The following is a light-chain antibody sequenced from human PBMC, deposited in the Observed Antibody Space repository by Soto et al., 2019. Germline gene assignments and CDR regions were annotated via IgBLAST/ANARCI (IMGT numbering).Light chain of an antibody. CDR3: QQYGSSPRT. CDR2: GAS. CDR1: QSVSSSY. Sequence: EIVLTQSPGALSLSPGERATLSCGASQSVSSSYLAWYQQKPGQAPRLLIYGASTRATGIPERFSGSGSGKDLTLTISRLEPEDFAAYYCQQYGSSPRTFGQGTKVEIK. V-gene: IGKV3-20*01. J-gene: IGKJ1*01.